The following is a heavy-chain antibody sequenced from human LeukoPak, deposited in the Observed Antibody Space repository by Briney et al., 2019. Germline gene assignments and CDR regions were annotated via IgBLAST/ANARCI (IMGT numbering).Heavy chain of an antibody. CDR1: GFTFSNHG. Sequence: GGSLRLSCAASGFTFSNHGMIWVRQAPGKGLEWVSGISGSGDTLYYADSVKGRFTISRDNSKNTLYLQMNSLRAEDTAVYYCAKTNWGWGLAYWGQGTLVTVSS. J-gene: IGHJ4*02. CDR2: ISGSGDTL. D-gene: IGHD7-27*01. CDR3: AKTNWGWGLAY. V-gene: IGHV3-23*01.